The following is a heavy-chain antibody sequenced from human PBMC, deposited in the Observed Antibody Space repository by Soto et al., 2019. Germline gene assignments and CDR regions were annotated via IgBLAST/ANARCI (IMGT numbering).Heavy chain of an antibody. CDR3: ARGARDSSWYMDY. CDR1: GGSISSGGYY. CDR2: IYYSGST. Sequence: QVQLQESGPGLVKPSQTLSLTCTVSGGSISSGGYYWSWIRQHPGKGLEWIGYIYYSGSTYYNPSLKSRVTISVDTSKYQFSLKLSSVTAADTAVYYCARGARDSSWYMDYWGQGTLVTVSS. V-gene: IGHV4-31*03. D-gene: IGHD6-13*01. J-gene: IGHJ4*02.